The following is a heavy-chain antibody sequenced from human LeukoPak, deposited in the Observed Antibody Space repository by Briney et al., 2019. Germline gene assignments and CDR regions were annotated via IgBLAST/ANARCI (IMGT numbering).Heavy chain of an antibody. V-gene: IGHV3-48*01. D-gene: IGHD2-2*02. CDR3: ARNAFVDCSTTSCYNDY. CDR2: ISSSSSTI. Sequence: GGSLRLSCAASGFTFNSYWMNWVRQAPGKGLEWVSYISSSSSTIYYADSVKGRFTISRDNAKNSLYLQMNSLRAEDTAVYYCARNAFVDCSTTSCYNDYWGQGTLVTVSS. CDR1: GFTFNSYW. J-gene: IGHJ4*02.